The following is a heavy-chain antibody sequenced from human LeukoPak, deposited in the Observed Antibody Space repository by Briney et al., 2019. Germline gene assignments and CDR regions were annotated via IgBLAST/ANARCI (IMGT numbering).Heavy chain of an antibody. D-gene: IGHD4-17*01. V-gene: IGHV4-59*01. CDR1: GGSISRNY. J-gene: IGHJ4*02. CDR2: IYYSGNT. CDR3: ARDRDDYGDYYFDS. Sequence: SETLSLTCTVSGGSISRNYWSWIRQPPGKGLEWIGYIYYSGNTNYNPSLKSRVTISLDKSKNHFSLKLTSVTAADTAVYYCARDRDDYGDYYFDSWGQGTLVTVSS.